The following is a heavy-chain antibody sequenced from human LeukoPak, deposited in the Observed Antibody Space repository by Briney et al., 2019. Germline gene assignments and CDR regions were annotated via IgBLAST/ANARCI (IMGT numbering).Heavy chain of an antibody. CDR2: MHPNSGNT. J-gene: IGHJ5*02. CDR3: ARVLGWFDP. Sequence: ASVTVSCKASGYTFTSYEINWVRQAAGQGLEWMGWMHPNSGNTGYAQKFEGRVTITRNTSISTAYMELSSLRPEDTAVYYCARVLGWFDPWGQGTLVTVSS. V-gene: IGHV1-8*03. CDR1: GYTFTSYE.